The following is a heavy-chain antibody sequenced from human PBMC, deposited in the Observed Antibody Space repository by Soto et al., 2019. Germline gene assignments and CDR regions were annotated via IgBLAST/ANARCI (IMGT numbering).Heavy chain of an antibody. CDR1: GFTFSSYA. J-gene: IGHJ6*02. Sequence: PGGSLRLSCAASGFTFSSYAMHWVRQAPGKGLEWVAVISYDGSNKYYADSVKGRFTISRDNSKNTPYLQMNSLRAEDTAVYYCARSRPYLRALLPYYGMDVWGQGTTVTVSS. V-gene: IGHV3-30-3*01. D-gene: IGHD2-21*01. CDR3: ARSRPYLRALLPYYGMDV. CDR2: ISYDGSNK.